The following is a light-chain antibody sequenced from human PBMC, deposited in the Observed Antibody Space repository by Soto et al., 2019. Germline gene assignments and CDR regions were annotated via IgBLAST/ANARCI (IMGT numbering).Light chain of an antibody. CDR3: SSYTSSSTFPYV. CDR1: SSDVGGYNY. J-gene: IGLJ1*01. CDR2: DVS. Sequence: QSALTQPASVSGSPGQSITISCTGTSSDVGGYNYVSWYQQHPGKAPKLMIYDVSSRPSGVSNRFSGSKSGNTASLTISGLQAEDEADYYCSSYTSSSTFPYVFGTGTKLTVL. V-gene: IGLV2-14*03.